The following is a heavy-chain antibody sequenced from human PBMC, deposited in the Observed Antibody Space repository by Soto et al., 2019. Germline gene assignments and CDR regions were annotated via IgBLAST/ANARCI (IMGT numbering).Heavy chain of an antibody. CDR2: ISNSGTT. CDR3: ARLASSYYFFDY. CDR1: GDSISSADYY. D-gene: IGHD2-2*01. J-gene: IGHJ4*02. Sequence: QVQLQESGPGLVRPSQALSLTCTVSGDSISSADYYWTWIRLYPGRGLEWISYISNSGTTYYSPSYRSRVTITVENVRSQCALQLNSLTATDKAVYYFARLASSYYFFDYWGQGTLVTVSS. V-gene: IGHV4-30-4*01.